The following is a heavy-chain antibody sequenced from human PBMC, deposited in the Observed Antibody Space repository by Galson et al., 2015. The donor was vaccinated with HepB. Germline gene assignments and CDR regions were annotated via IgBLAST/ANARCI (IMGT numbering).Heavy chain of an antibody. D-gene: IGHD3-3*01. J-gene: IGHJ6*02. V-gene: IGHV3-11*01. CDR3: ARADYDFTYYYGMDV. CDR1: GFTFSDYY. Sequence: SLRLSCAASGFTFSDYYMSWIRQAPGKGLEWVSYISSSGSTIYYADSVKGRFTISRDNAKNSLYLQMNSPRAEDTAVYYCARADYDFTYYYGMDVWGQGTTVTVSS. CDR2: ISSSGSTI.